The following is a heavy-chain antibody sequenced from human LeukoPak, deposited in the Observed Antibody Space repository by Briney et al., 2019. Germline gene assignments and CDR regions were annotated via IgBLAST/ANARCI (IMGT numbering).Heavy chain of an antibody. V-gene: IGHV3-23*01. D-gene: IGHD2-15*01. CDR1: GLTFSSYA. CDR3: AKGHIVVVVAAQVGIDY. Sequence: GGSLRLSCAASGLTFSSYAMSWVRQAPGKGLEWVSAISGSGGSTYYADSVKGRFTISRDNSKNTLYLQMNSLRAEDTAVYYCAKGHIVVVVAAQVGIDYWGQGTLVTVSS. CDR2: ISGSGGST. J-gene: IGHJ4*02.